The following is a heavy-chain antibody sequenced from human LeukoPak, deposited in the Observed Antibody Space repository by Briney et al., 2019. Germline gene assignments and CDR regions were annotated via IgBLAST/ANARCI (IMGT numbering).Heavy chain of an antibody. CDR1: GFTFDNYR. V-gene: IGHV3-23*01. J-gene: IGHJ5*02. Sequence: KTGGSLGLSCAASGFTFDNYRMSWVRQAPGKGLEWVSTVNADGGNTYYADSVKGRFTISRDNSKNMLYVRMNSLGSEDTAVYFCAKGRDTTSWYGSWIDRWGQGTLVTVSS. D-gene: IGHD6-13*01. CDR2: VNADGGNT. CDR3: AKGRDTTSWYGSWIDR.